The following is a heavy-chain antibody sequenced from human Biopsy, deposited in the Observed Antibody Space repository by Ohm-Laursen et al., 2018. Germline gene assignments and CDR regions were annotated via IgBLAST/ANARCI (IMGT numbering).Heavy chain of an antibody. V-gene: IGHV3-23*01. CDR3: ARDQRGPSLLEAKLTPNYFDY. CDR2: ISDIGSST. J-gene: IGHJ4*02. D-gene: IGHD1-1*01. Sequence: SLRLSCAASGFTFSNYAMTWVRQAPGKGLEWVSAISDIGSSTFYSDSVKGRFTISRDNSKKTLYLQMNSLRAEDTAIYYCARDQRGPSLLEAKLTPNYFDYWGRGSLVTVSS. CDR1: GFTFSNYA.